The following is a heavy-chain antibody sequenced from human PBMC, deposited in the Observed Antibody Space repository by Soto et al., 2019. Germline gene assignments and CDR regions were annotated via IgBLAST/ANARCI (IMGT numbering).Heavy chain of an antibody. V-gene: IGHV3-21*02. CDR3: ARYDSSGYYWPYYYYGMDV. J-gene: IGHJ6*02. CDR1: GFTFSTYS. Sequence: EVQLLESGGGLVKPGGSLRLSCAASGFTFSTYSMNWVRQAPGKGLEWVSSIGSSSTYIYYADSVKGRFTISRDNAKNSLYLQMNSLRAEDTAVYYCARYDSSGYYWPYYYYGMDVWGQGTTVTVSS. D-gene: IGHD3-22*01. CDR2: IGSSSTYI.